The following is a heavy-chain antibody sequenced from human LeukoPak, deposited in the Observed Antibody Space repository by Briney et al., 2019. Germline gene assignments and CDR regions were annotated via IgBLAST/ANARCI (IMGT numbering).Heavy chain of an antibody. CDR2: IYTSGST. CDR3: ARAARPGGASAPNYYYYYYMDV. J-gene: IGHJ6*03. V-gene: IGHV4-61*02. Sequence: PSQTLSLTCTVSGGSISSGSYYWSWIRQPAGKGLEWIGRIYTSGSTNYNPSLKSQVTISVDTSKNQFSLKLSSVTAADTAVYYCARAARPGGASAPNYYYYYYMDVWGKGTTVTVSS. D-gene: IGHD3-16*01. CDR1: GGSISSGSYY.